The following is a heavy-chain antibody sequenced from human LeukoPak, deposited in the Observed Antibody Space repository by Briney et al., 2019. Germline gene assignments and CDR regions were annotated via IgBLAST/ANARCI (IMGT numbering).Heavy chain of an antibody. CDR2: IYYSGST. J-gene: IGHJ4*02. D-gene: IGHD6-13*01. CDR1: GGSIISGDYY. Sequence: ASQTLSLTCTVSGGSIISGDYYWSWIRQSPGKGLEWIGYIYYSGSTYYNPSLKSRVTISVDTSKNQFSLNLGSVTAADTAVYYCAEEVAAAGTFDYWGQGLLVTVSS. V-gene: IGHV4-30-4*01. CDR3: AEEVAAAGTFDY.